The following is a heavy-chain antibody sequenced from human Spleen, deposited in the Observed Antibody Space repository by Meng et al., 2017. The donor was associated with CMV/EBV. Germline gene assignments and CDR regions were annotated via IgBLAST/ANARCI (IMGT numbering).Heavy chain of an antibody. Sequence: GESLKISCAASGFTFSDYFMTWIRQAPGKGLEWVSYISNSGDNIFYADSVKGRFTLSRDNARTSLSLQMNSLRAEDTAVYYCARGGYWHGGKGASDIWGQGTTVTVSS. CDR1: GFTFSDYF. D-gene: IGHD4-23*01. V-gene: IGHV3-11*01. CDR2: ISNSGDNI. J-gene: IGHJ3*02. CDR3: ARGGYWHGGKGASDI.